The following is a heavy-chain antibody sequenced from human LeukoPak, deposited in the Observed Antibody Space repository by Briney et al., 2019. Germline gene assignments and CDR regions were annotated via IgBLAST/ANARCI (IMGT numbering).Heavy chain of an antibody. CDR3: ARDNYGMDV. V-gene: IGHV3-53*01. CDR1: GFTVSNNF. CDR2: IYASGNT. Sequence: GGSLRLSCAASGFTVSNNFMTWVRQAPGKGLEWVSVIYASGNTYYAGSVKGRFTISRDNSKNTLYLQMNSLRAEDTAVYYCARDNYGMDVWGQGTTVTVSS. J-gene: IGHJ6*02.